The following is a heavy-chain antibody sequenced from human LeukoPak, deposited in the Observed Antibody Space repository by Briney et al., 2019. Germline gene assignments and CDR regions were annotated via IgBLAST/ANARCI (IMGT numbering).Heavy chain of an antibody. V-gene: IGHV3-21*01. J-gene: IGHJ4*02. D-gene: IGHD5-18*01. CDR3: ARDRRGLWLRGLDY. Sequence: NPGGSLRLSRAASGFTFSSYSMNWVRQAPGKGLEWVSSISSSSSYIYYADSVKGRFTISRDNAKNSLYLQMNSLRAEDTAVYYCARDRRGLWLRGLDYWGQGTLVTVSS. CDR2: ISSSSSYI. CDR1: GFTFSSYS.